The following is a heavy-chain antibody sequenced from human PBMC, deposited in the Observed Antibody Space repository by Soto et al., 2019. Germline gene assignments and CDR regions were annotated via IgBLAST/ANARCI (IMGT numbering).Heavy chain of an antibody. D-gene: IGHD6-6*01. J-gene: IGHJ4*02. V-gene: IGHV3-23*01. Sequence: PGGSLRLSCAVSGLTFSNYGMPWVRQAPGKGLEWVTVISSSGANTYYADAVRGRFTISRDNSKNTLYLQMDSLRVEDTAVYYCARGTIVARQHLDYWGQGTLVTVSS. CDR1: GLTFSNYG. CDR3: ARGTIVARQHLDY. CDR2: ISSSGANT.